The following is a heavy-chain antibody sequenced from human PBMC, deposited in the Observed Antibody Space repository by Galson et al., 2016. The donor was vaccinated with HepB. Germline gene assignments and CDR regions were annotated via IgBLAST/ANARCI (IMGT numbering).Heavy chain of an antibody. CDR1: GYTFTNYA. J-gene: IGHJ4*02. Sequence: SVKVSCKASGYTFTNYAFSWVRQAPGQGLEWMGWINPNNGNTYYAQKIQRRVSMTTDTSTTTVYMELRSLRSDDTAIYYCARDPTPALDFLEWLPNYYRGQGTLVTVSS. CDR3: ARDPTPALDFLEWLPNYY. CDR2: INPNNGNT. D-gene: IGHD3-3*02. V-gene: IGHV1-18*01.